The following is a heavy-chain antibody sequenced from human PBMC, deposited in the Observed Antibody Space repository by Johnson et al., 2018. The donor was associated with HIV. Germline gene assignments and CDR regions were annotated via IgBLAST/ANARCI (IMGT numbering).Heavy chain of an antibody. CDR1: GFTFNTYW. CDR2: INSDGGST. Sequence: EVQLVESGGGLVQPGGSQRLSCAVSGFTFNTYWMHWVRQAPGKGLVWVARINSDGGSTSYVDSVKGRFTISRDNARNTLYLQMNGLRAYDTAVYYCAREGPSERAGFDIWGQGTMVTVSS. V-gene: IGHV3-74*01. J-gene: IGHJ3*02. CDR3: AREGPSERAGFDI.